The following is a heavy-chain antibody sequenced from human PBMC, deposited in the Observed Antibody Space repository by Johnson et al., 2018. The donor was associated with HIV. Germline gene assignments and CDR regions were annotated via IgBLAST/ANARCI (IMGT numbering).Heavy chain of an antibody. CDR3: AKGSTVVDDAFDI. Sequence: VQLVESGGGLVQPGWSLRLSCAASGFTFSSYAMSWVRQAPGKGLEWVSRINSDGSSTTYADSVKGRFTISRDNSKNTLYLQMNSLRAEDTAVYYCAKGSTVVDDAFDIWGQGTMVTVSS. J-gene: IGHJ3*02. D-gene: IGHD4-23*01. CDR1: GFTFSSYA. V-gene: IGHV3-23*03. CDR2: INSDGSST.